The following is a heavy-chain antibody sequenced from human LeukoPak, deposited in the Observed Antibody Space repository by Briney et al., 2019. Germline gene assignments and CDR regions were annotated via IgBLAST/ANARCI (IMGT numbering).Heavy chain of an antibody. Sequence: PGGSLRLSCAASGFTFSSYSMNWVRQAPGKGLEWVSSISSSSSYIYYADSVKGRFTISRDNAKNSLYLQMNSLRAEDTAVYYCAREGRGSYYFDYWGQGTLVTVSS. V-gene: IGHV3-21*01. J-gene: IGHJ4*02. D-gene: IGHD1-26*01. CDR3: AREGRGSYYFDY. CDR2: ISSSSSYI. CDR1: GFTFSSYS.